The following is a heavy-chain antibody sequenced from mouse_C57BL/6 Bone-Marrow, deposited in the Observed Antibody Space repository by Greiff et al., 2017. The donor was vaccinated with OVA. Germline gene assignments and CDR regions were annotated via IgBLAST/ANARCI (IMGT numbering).Heavy chain of an antibody. CDR1: GYTFTSYG. CDR3: ARSPYYGSSYCYAMDY. J-gene: IGHJ4*01. Sequence: VQLQQSGAELARPGASVKLSCKASGYTFTSYGISWVKQRTGQGLEWIGAIYPRSGNTYYNEKFKGKATLTADKSSSTAYMELRSLTSEDSAVYFCARSPYYGSSYCYAMDYWGQGTSVTVSS. CDR2: IYPRSGNT. V-gene: IGHV1-81*01. D-gene: IGHD1-1*01.